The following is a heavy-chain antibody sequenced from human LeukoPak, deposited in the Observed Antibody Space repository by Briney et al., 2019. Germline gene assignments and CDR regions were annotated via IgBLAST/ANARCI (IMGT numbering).Heavy chain of an antibody. V-gene: IGHV3-23*01. J-gene: IGHJ5*02. CDR3: AKGGDSYGNPSS. CDR2: ISGSGGST. D-gene: IGHD3-10*01. CDR1: GFTFSTYA. Sequence: GGSLRLSCAASGFTFSTYAMSWVRQAPGKGLEWVSGISGSGGSTYYADSVKGRFTISRDNSKDTLYLQMNSLKAEDTAVYYCAKGGDSYGNPSSWGQGTLVTVSS.